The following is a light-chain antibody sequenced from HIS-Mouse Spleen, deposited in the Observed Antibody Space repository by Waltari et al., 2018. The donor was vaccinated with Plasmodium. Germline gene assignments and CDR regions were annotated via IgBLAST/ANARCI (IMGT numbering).Light chain of an antibody. Sequence: DIQLTQSPSSLSASVGDIVHITSRASHSISSYLNWYQQKPGKAPKLLIYAASSLQSGVPSRFSGSGSGTDFTLTISSLQPEDFATYYCQQSYSTPWTFGQGTKVEIK. V-gene: IGKV1-39*01. CDR2: AAS. J-gene: IGKJ1*01. CDR1: HSISSY. CDR3: QQSYSTPWT.